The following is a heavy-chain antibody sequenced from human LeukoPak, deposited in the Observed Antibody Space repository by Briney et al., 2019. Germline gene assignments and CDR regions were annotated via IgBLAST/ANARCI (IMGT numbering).Heavy chain of an antibody. Sequence: GGSLRLSCAASGFTFSSYEMNWVRQAPGKGLVWVSRINSDGSSTSYADSVKGRFTISRDNAKNTLYLQMNSLRAEDTAVYYCARVLLWFGELKDWGQGTLVTVSS. CDR1: GFTFSSYE. CDR2: INSDGSST. V-gene: IGHV3-74*01. D-gene: IGHD3-10*01. J-gene: IGHJ4*02. CDR3: ARVLLWFGELKD.